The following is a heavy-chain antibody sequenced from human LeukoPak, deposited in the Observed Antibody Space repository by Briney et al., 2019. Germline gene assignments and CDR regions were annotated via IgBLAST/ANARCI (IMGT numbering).Heavy chain of an antibody. CDR3: ARDLTYSGSTDRDDAFDI. V-gene: IGHV4-39*07. D-gene: IGHD1-26*01. CDR1: GVSISSSSYY. J-gene: IGHJ3*02. CDR2: IYYSGST. Sequence: SETLTLTCTVSGVSISSSSYYWGWIRQPPGKGLEWIGSIYYSGSTNYNPSLKSRVTISVDTSKNQFSLKLSSVTAADTAVYYCARDLTYSGSTDRDDAFDIWGQGTMVTVSS.